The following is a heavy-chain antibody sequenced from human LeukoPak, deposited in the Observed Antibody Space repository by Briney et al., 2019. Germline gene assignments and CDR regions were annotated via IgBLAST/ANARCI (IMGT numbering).Heavy chain of an antibody. V-gene: IGHV3-23*01. CDR1: GFTFSSYA. CDR2: ISGSGGST. CDR3: AKGARSTVASAGDY. J-gene: IGHJ4*02. D-gene: IGHD1-1*01. Sequence: GGSLRLSCAASGFTFSSYAMTWVRQAPGKGLEWVSAISGSGGSTYYADSVTGWFSISRDNSKNTMYLQMNSLRVEDTAVYYCAKGARSTVASAGDYWGQGTLVSVST.